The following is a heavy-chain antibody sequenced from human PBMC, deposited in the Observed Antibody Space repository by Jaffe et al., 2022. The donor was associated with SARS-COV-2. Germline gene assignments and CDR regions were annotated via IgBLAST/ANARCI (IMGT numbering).Heavy chain of an antibody. CDR1: GFTFSNYS. CDR3: ARDLGYDYVWGSLDAFDI. CDR2: ISRSGSYK. Sequence: EVQLVESGGGLVKPGGSLRLSCASSGFTFSNYSMNWVRQAPGKGLEWVSSISRSGSYKFYTDSVQGRFTISRDNAKNSLYLQMNGLRVVDAAVYYCARDLGYDYVWGSLDAFDIWGQGTMVTVSS. V-gene: IGHV3-21*01. D-gene: IGHD3-16*01. J-gene: IGHJ3*02.